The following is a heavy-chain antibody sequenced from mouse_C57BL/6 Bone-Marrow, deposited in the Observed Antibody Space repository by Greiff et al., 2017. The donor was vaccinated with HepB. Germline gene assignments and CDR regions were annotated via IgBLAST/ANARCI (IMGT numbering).Heavy chain of an antibody. D-gene: IGHD4-1*01. Sequence: EVKLMESGGDLVKPGGSLKLSCAASGFTFSSYGMSWVRQTPDKRLEWVATISSGGSYTYYPDSVKGRFTISRDNAKNTLYLQMSSLKSEDTAMYYCARHNGDGAYWCQGTLVTVSA. J-gene: IGHJ3*01. CDR2: ISSGGSYT. CDR3: ARHNGDGAY. CDR1: GFTFSSYG. V-gene: IGHV5-6*01.